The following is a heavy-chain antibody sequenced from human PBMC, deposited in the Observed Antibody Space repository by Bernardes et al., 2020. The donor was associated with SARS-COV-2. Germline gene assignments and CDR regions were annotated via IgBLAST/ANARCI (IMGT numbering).Heavy chain of an antibody. V-gene: IGHV7-4-1*02. CDR3: ARVPMVVVAATQHYYYYGMDV. CDR1: GYTFTSYA. Sequence: ASVKVSCKASGYTFTSYAMNWVRQAPGQGLEWMGWINTNTGNPTYAQGFTGRFVFSLDTSVSTAYLQISSLKAEDTAVYYCARVPMVVVAATQHYYYYGMDVWGQGTTVTVSS. J-gene: IGHJ6*02. D-gene: IGHD2-15*01. CDR2: INTNTGNP.